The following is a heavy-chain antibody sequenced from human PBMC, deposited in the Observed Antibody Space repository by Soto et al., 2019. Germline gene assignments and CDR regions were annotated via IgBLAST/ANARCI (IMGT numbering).Heavy chain of an antibody. V-gene: IGHV1-24*01. CDR3: ATAQCSGGSCYSGLYFDY. CDR1: GYTLTELS. J-gene: IGHJ4*02. D-gene: IGHD2-15*01. CDR2: FDPEDGET. Sequence: ASGKVSCKVSGYTLTELSMHWVRQAPGKGLEWMGGFDPEDGETIYAQKFQGRVTMTEDTSTDTAYMELSSLRSEDTAVYYCATAQCSGGSCYSGLYFDYWGQGTLVTV.